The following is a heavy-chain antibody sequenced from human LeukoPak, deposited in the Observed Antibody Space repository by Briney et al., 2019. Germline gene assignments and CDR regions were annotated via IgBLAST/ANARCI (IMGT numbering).Heavy chain of an antibody. J-gene: IGHJ6*02. D-gene: IGHD1-1*01. CDR2: ISWDGGST. V-gene: IGHV3-43*01. Sequence: GGSLRLSCAASGFTFGDYTMHWVRQAPGKGLEWVSLISWDGGSTYYADSEKGRFTISRDNSKNSLYLQMNSLRTEDTALYYCAKDLSMGNDNYGMDVWGQGTTVTVSS. CDR3: AKDLSMGNDNYGMDV. CDR1: GFTFGDYT.